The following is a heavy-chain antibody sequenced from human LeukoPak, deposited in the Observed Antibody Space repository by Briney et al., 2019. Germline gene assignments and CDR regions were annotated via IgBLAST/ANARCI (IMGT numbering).Heavy chain of an antibody. CDR3: ARGTLPFYDYVWGSYQGDAFDI. Sequence: SETLSLTCTVSGGSISSYYWSWIRQPSGKGLEWIGYIYYSGSTNYNPSLKSRVTISVDTSKNQFSLKLSSVTAADTAVYYCARGTLPFYDYVWGSYQGDAFDIWGQGTMVTVSS. CDR2: IYYSGST. D-gene: IGHD3-16*02. CDR1: GGSISSYY. V-gene: IGHV4-59*08. J-gene: IGHJ3*02.